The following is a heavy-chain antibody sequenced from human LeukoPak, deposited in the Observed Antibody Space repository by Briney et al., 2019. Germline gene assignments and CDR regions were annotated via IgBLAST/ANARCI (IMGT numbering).Heavy chain of an antibody. V-gene: IGHV1-18*01. D-gene: IGHD1-26*01. CDR3: ARGGATGRYYYYYGMDV. Sequence: PGGSLRLSCAASGFTFTSYGISWVRQAPGQGLEWMGWISAYNGNTNYAQKLQGRVTMTTDTSTSTAYMELRSLRSDDTAVYYCARGGATGRYYYYYGMDVWGQGTTVTVSS. J-gene: IGHJ6*02. CDR2: ISAYNGNT. CDR1: GFTFTSYG.